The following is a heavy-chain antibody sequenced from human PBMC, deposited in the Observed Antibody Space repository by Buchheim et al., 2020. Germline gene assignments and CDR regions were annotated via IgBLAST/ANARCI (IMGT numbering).Heavy chain of an antibody. J-gene: IGHJ4*02. V-gene: IGHV4-34*01. CDR2: INHSGST. CDR1: GFTFSSYW. CDR3: ARGGRSSWYSGY. D-gene: IGHD6-13*01. Sequence: VQLVESGGGLVQPGGSLRLSCAASGFTFSSYWMSWVRQPPGKGLEWIGEINHSGSTNYNPSLKSRVTISVDTSKNQFSLKLSSVTAADTAVYYCARGGRSSWYSGYWGQGTL.